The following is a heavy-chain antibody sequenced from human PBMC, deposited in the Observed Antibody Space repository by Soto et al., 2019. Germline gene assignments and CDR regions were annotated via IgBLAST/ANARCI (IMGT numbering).Heavy chain of an antibody. Sequence: EVPLLESGGGLVQPGGSLRLAGAASGVSFNSYAMVWVRQAPGKGLEWVSDISARGRSSYFGDSVKGRLNISRNTSQNVLSLERNNLRAEDTATYFCAKVSIEYRASVDHGGQGTRVRVSS. CDR3: AKVSIEYRASVDH. CDR2: ISARGRSS. CDR1: GVSFNSYA. J-gene: IGHJ4*02. V-gene: IGHV3-23*01. D-gene: IGHD5-12*01.